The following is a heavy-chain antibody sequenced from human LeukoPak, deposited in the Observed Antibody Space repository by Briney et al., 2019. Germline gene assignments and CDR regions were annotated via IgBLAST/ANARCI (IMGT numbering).Heavy chain of an antibody. CDR3: ARERGGNLPFDS. Sequence: GAPVKVSCKTSGYTFTGYYMHWVRQAPGQGLEWMGWINPNSSVTNYAQRFQGRVTMTRDTSISAAYMELRWLTSDDTAVYYCARERGGNLPFDSWGQGTLVTVSS. V-gene: IGHV1-2*02. D-gene: IGHD4-23*01. CDR2: INPNSSVT. J-gene: IGHJ4*02. CDR1: GYTFTGYY.